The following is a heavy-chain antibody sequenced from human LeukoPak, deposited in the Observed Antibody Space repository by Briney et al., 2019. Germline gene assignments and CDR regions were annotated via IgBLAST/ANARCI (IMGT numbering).Heavy chain of an antibody. CDR3: ARGNWNSDDFWGGPPYTWFDP. CDR2: INPNSGGT. J-gene: IGHJ5*02. CDR1: GYTFTCYY. Sequence: GASVKVSCKASGYTFTCYYMHWVRQAPGQGLEWMGRINPNSGGTNYAQKLQGRVTMTRDTSISTAYMELSSLRSDDTAVYYCARGNWNSDDFWGGPPYTWFDPWGQGTLVTVSS. D-gene: IGHD3-3*01. V-gene: IGHV1-2*02.